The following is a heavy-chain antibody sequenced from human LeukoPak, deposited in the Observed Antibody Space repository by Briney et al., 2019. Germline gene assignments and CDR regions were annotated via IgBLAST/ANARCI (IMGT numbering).Heavy chain of an antibody. V-gene: IGHV4-61*08. CDR3: ARGLVN. J-gene: IGHJ4*02. D-gene: IGHD2-21*01. CDR2: IHDSGST. Sequence: SETLSLTRTVSGGSVSTDDYYWSWIRQPPGKGLEWIGYIHDSGSTNYNPSLKSRVTISVDTSKNQFSLRLSSVSAADAAVYYCARGLVNWGQGTLVTVSS. CDR1: GGSVSTDDYY.